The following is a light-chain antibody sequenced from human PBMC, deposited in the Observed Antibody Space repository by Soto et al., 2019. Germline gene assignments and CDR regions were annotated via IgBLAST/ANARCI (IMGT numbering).Light chain of an antibody. CDR1: QSVSSY. J-gene: IGKJ4*01. Sequence: EIVLTQSPATLSLSPGDIATLSCRASQSVSSYLAWYQQKPGQAPRLLIYDASNRATGIPARFSGSGSGTDFTLTISSLEPEDFAVYYCQQRSNWPPLTFGGGTKVEIK. CDR3: QQRSNWPPLT. CDR2: DAS. V-gene: IGKV3-11*01.